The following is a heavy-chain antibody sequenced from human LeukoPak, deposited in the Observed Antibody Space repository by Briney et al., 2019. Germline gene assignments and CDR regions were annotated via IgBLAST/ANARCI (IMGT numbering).Heavy chain of an antibody. Sequence: SQTLSLTCTVSGYSISSGYYWGWIRQPPGKGLEWIGSIYHSGSTYYNPSLKSRVTISVDTSKNQFSLKLSSVTAADTAVYYCARADYSSTWSHGYYYMDVWGKGTTVTVSS. CDR1: GYSISSGYY. CDR3: ARADYSSTWSHGYYYMDV. V-gene: IGHV4-38-2*02. J-gene: IGHJ6*03. CDR2: IYHSGST. D-gene: IGHD6-13*01.